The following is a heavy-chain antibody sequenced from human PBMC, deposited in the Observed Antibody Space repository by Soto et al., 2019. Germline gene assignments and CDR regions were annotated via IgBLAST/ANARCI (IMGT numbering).Heavy chain of an antibody. CDR3: AKEFHWAKLGPDAFDI. CDR2: ISGSGGST. Sequence: PGGSLRLSCAASGFTFSSYAMSWVRQAPGKGLEWVSAISGSGGSTYYADSVKGRFTISRDNSKNTLYLQMNSLRAEDTAVYYCAKEFHWAKLGPDAFDIWGQGTMVTVSS. CDR1: GFTFSSYA. D-gene: IGHD7-27*01. J-gene: IGHJ3*02. V-gene: IGHV3-23*01.